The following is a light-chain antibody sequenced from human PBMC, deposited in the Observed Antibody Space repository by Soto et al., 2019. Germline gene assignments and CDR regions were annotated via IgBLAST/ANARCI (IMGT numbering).Light chain of an antibody. CDR1: SSDVGGYNY. Sequence: QSALTQPPSASGSPGQSVTISCTGTSSDVGGYNYVSGYQQHPGKAPKLMISEVSKRPSGVPDRFSGSKSGNTASLTVSVLQAEDEADYYCSSYAGSNNVVFGGGTKLTV. V-gene: IGLV2-8*01. CDR2: EVS. J-gene: IGLJ2*01. CDR3: SSYAGSNNVV.